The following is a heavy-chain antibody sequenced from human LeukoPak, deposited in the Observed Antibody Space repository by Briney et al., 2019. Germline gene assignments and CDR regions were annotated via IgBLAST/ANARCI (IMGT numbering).Heavy chain of an antibody. CDR1: GFTFSSYG. J-gene: IGHJ1*01. CDR3: AKGTNYGDYVGDFQH. CDR2: ISYDGSNK. Sequence: PGGSLRLSCAASGFTFSSYGMHWVRQAPGKGLEWVAVISYDGSNKYYADSVKGRFTISRDNSKNTLYLQMNSLRAEDTAVYYCAKGTNYGDYVGDFQHWGQGTLVTVSS. D-gene: IGHD4-17*01. V-gene: IGHV3-30*18.